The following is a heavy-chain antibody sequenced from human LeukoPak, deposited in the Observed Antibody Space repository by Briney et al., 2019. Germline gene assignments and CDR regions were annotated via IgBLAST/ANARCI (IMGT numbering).Heavy chain of an antibody. CDR1: GFTFSGYW. D-gene: IGHD4-17*01. Sequence: QPGRSLRLSCAASGFTFSGYWMHWVRQVPGKGLVWVSRITGDGSSTSYADSVKGRFTISRDNAKNTLFLQMISLRAEDTAVYYCARDTGWNFDLWGRGTLVTVSS. CDR3: ARDTGWNFDL. J-gene: IGHJ2*01. CDR2: ITGDGSST. V-gene: IGHV3-74*01.